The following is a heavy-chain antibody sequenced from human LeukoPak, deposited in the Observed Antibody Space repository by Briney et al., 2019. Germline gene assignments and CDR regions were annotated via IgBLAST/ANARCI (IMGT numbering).Heavy chain of an antibody. Sequence: GGSLRLSCAASGFTFGSLAMSWVRQRPGKGLEWVSSTSADGAVVFYADSVRGRFTVSRDNFRSTLFVQMSSLRAEDTAVYYCATIVEEATNNWGQGTLVTVSS. CDR1: GFTFGSLA. CDR2: TSADGAVV. CDR3: ATIVEEATNN. D-gene: IGHD2-15*01. V-gene: IGHV3-23*01. J-gene: IGHJ4*02.